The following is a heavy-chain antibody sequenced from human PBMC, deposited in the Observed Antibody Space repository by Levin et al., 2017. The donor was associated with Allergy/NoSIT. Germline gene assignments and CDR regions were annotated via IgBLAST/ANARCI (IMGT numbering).Heavy chain of an antibody. CDR1: GGSISSDY. Sequence: SQTLSLTCTVSGGSISSDYWSWIRQPPGKGLEWIGYIYYSGSTNYNPSLKSRVTISVDTSKNQFSLKLSSVTAADTAVYYCARDFTPEGMDVWGQGTTVTVSS. D-gene: IGHD1-14*01. J-gene: IGHJ6*02. CDR3: ARDFTPEGMDV. CDR2: IYYSGST. V-gene: IGHV4-59*01.